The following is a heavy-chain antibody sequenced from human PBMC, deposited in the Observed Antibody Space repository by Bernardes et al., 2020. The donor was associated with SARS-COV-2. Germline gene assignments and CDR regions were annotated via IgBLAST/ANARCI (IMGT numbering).Heavy chain of an antibody. CDR3: ASWSSGWLDFDY. J-gene: IGHJ4*02. Sequence: GGSLRLSCAASGFTFSSYEMNWVRQAPGKGLEWVSYISSSGSTIYYADSVKGRFTISRDNAKNSLYLQMNSLRAEDTAVYYCASWSSGWLDFDYWGQGTLVTVSS. CDR2: ISSSGSTI. D-gene: IGHD6-19*01. V-gene: IGHV3-48*03. CDR1: GFTFSSYE.